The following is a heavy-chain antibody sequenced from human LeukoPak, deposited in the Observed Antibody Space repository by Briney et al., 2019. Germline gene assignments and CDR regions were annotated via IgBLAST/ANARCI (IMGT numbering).Heavy chain of an antibody. V-gene: IGHV3-23*01. CDR3: AKWGDYDVLTGYYVSDY. J-gene: IGHJ4*02. D-gene: IGHD3-9*01. Sequence: GGSLRLSCAASGFTFSNYAMSWVRQAPGKGLEWVSAITGSGGNTYYADSVKGRFTISRDNSKNTVFLQMNSLRAEDTAVYYCAKWGDYDVLTGYYVSDYWGQGTLVTVSS. CDR1: GFTFSNYA. CDR2: ITGSGGNT.